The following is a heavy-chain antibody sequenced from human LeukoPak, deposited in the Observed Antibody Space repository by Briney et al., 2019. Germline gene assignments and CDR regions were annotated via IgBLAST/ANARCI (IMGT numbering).Heavy chain of an antibody. D-gene: IGHD2-15*01. CDR2: IYYSGST. CDR3: ARTAGYCSGCTCVDS. CDR1: GGSIGSSSYY. V-gene: IGHV4-39*01. Sequence: KPSETLSLTCSVSGGSIGSSSYYWGWIRQPPGKGLEWIGSIYYSGSTCYNPSLKSRLTIAADTSKNQFSLRLSSVTAADTAVYYCARTAGYCSGCTCVDSWGQGTLITVSS. J-gene: IGHJ4*02.